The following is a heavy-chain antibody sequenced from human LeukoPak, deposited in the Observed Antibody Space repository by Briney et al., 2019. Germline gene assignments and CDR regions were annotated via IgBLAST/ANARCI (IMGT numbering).Heavy chain of an antibody. CDR3: ARVRDGYNPQYYYYYYMDV. Sequence: GSLRLSCAGSGFTLSRYSMNWVRQAPGKGLEWIGSIYHSGSTYYNPSLKSRVTISVDTSKNQFSLKLSSVTAADTAVYYCARVRDGYNPQYYYYYYMDVWGKGTTVTVSS. CDR1: GFTLSRYS. CDR2: IYHSGST. D-gene: IGHD5-24*01. J-gene: IGHJ6*03. V-gene: IGHV4-38-2*01.